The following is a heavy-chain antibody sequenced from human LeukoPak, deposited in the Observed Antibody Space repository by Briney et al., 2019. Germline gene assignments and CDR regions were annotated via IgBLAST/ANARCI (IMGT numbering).Heavy chain of an antibody. CDR3: ARGGRSEYYGSGSHDY. CDR2: IYYSGST. CDR1: GGSISSYY. J-gene: IGHJ4*02. Sequence: SETLSLTCTVSGGSISSYYWSWIRQPPGKGLEWIGYIYYSGSTNYNPSLKSRVTVSLDTSKNQLSLKLNSVTAADTAVYYCARGGRSEYYGSGSHDYWGQGTLVTVSS. V-gene: IGHV4-59*12. D-gene: IGHD3-10*01.